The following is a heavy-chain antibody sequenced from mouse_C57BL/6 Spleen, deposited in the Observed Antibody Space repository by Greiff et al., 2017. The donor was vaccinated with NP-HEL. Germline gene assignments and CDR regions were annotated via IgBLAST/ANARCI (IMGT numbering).Heavy chain of an antibody. V-gene: IGHV1-53*01. J-gene: IGHJ4*01. CDR3: ARGRFYYGNYVDALDY. CDR1: GYTFTSYW. Sequence: QVQLQQPGTELVKPGASVKLSCKASGYTFTSYWMHWVKQRPGQGLEWIGNINPSNGGTNYNEKFKSKATLTVDKSSSTAYMQLSSLTSEDSAVYYCARGRFYYGNYVDALDYWGQGTSVTVSS. D-gene: IGHD2-1*01. CDR2: INPSNGGT.